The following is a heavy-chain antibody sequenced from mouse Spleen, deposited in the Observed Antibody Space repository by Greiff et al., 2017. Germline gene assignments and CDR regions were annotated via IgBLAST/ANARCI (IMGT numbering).Heavy chain of an antibody. Sequence: EVKLMESGGGLVKPGGSLKLSCAASGFTFSDYGMHWVRQAPEKGLEWVAYISSGSSTIYYADTVKGRFTISRDNAKNTLFLQMTSLRSEDTAMYYCARPGYYDYDGGFAYWGQGTLVTVSA. V-gene: IGHV5-17*01. CDR1: GFTFSDYG. J-gene: IGHJ3*01. CDR3: ARPGYYDYDGGFAY. D-gene: IGHD2-4*01. CDR2: ISSGSSTI.